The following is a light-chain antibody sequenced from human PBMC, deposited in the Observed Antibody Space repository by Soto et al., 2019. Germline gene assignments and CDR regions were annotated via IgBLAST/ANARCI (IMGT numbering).Light chain of an antibody. CDR2: VAS. V-gene: IGKV3-20*01. Sequence: ENVLTQSPGTLSLYTGERATLSCRASQSVNSNYLAWYQQKPGQAPRLLIYVASSRATGIPDRFTGSGSGTDFTLAISRLEPEDFAVYYCQQYGSSPYTVGQGTKV. J-gene: IGKJ2*01. CDR3: QQYGSSPYT. CDR1: QSVNSNY.